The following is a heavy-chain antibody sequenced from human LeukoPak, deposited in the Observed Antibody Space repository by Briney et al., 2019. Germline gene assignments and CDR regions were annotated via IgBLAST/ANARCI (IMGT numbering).Heavy chain of an antibody. Sequence: PSETLSLTCAVYGGSFSGYYWSWIRQPPGKGLEWIGEINHSGSTNYNPSLKSRVTISVDTSKSQFSLKLSSVTAADTAVYYCARGRSSSWTPHYYYYYGMDVWGKGTTVTVSS. D-gene: IGHD6-13*01. CDR1: GGSFSGYY. V-gene: IGHV4-34*01. J-gene: IGHJ6*04. CDR3: ARGRSSSWTPHYYYYYGMDV. CDR2: INHSGST.